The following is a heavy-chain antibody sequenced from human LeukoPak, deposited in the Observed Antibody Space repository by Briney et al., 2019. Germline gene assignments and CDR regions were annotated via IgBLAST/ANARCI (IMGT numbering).Heavy chain of an antibody. Sequence: SVKVSCKASGGTFSSYAISWLRQAPGQGLEWMGMIIPIFGTANYAQKFQGRVTITTDESTSTAYMELSSLRSEDTAVYYCARDSQDDPNWFDPWGQGTLVTVSS. CDR2: IIPIFGTA. V-gene: IGHV1-69*05. J-gene: IGHJ5*02. D-gene: IGHD2-15*01. CDR3: ARDSQDDPNWFDP. CDR1: GGTFSSYA.